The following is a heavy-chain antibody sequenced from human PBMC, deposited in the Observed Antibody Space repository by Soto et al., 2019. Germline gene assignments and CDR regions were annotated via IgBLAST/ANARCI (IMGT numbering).Heavy chain of an antibody. D-gene: IGHD6-6*01. J-gene: IGHJ4*02. CDR2: IIPIFGTA. Sequence: SVKVSCKASGGTFSSYAISWVRQAPGQGLEWMGGIIPIFGTANYAQKFQGRVTITADESTSTAYMELSSLRSEDTAVYYCASTGGIAARPFDYWGQGTLVTVSS. V-gene: IGHV1-69*13. CDR1: GGTFSSYA. CDR3: ASTGGIAARPFDY.